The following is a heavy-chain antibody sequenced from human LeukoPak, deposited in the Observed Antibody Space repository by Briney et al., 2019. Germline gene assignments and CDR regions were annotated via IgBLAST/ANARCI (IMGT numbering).Heavy chain of an antibody. CDR1: GGSISSSSYY. CDR3: ARGYCSGGSCYSYYYYNYMDV. J-gene: IGHJ6*03. CDR2: IHYSGST. Sequence: SETLSLTCTVSGGSISSSSYYWGWIRQPPGKGLEWIGSIHYSGSTNYNPSLKSRVTISVDTSKNQFSLKLSSVTAADTAVYCCARGYCSGGSCYSYYYYNYMDVWGKGTTVTVSS. V-gene: IGHV4-39*07. D-gene: IGHD2-15*01.